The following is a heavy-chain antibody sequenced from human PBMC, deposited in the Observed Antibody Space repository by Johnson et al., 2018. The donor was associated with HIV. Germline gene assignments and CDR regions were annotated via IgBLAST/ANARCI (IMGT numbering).Heavy chain of an antibody. CDR3: AKGRSGTTASIDAFDI. CDR1: GFTFSNYA. CDR2: IRYDGSNK. V-gene: IGHV3-30*02. J-gene: IGHJ3*02. Sequence: QVQLVESGGGVVQPGRSLRLSCEASGFTFSNYAMHWVRQAPGKGLEWVAFIRYDGSNKYYADSVKGRFTISRDNSKNTLYLQMKSLRAEDTAVYYCAKGRSGTTASIDAFDIWGQGTMVTVSS. D-gene: IGHD1-7*01.